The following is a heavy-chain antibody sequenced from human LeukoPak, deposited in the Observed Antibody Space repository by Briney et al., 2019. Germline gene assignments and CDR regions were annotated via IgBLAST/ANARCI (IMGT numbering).Heavy chain of an antibody. CDR3: TTDVRQYYYDTSGY. V-gene: IGHV3-15*01. D-gene: IGHD3-22*01. Sequence: GGSLRLSCVASGFTFSSYGMHWVRQAPGKGLEWVGRIKSKTDGGTTDYAAPVKGRFTISRDDSKNTLYLQMNSLKTEDTAVYYCTTDVRQYYYDTSGYWGQGTLVTVSS. CDR1: GFTFSSYG. CDR2: IKSKTDGGTT. J-gene: IGHJ4*02.